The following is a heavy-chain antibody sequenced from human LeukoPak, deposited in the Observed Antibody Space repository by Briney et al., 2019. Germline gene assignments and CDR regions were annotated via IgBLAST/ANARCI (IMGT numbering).Heavy chain of an antibody. J-gene: IGHJ3*02. CDR2: IYYSGST. CDR1: GGSISSGDYY. CDR3: ARATYYYDSSGYYYSNGAFDI. Sequence: PSQTLSLTCTVSGGSISSGDYYWSWIRQPPGKGLEWIGYIYYSGSTYYNPSLKSRVTISVDTSKNQFSLKLSSVTAADTAVYYCARATYYYDSSGYYYSNGAFDIWGQGTMVTVSS. D-gene: IGHD3-22*01. V-gene: IGHV4-30-4*01.